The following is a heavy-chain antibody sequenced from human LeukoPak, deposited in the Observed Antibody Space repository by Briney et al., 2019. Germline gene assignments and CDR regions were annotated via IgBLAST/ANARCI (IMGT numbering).Heavy chain of an antibody. CDR2: ISSSGSVI. CDR3: ARESPDYSDR. J-gene: IGHJ4*02. V-gene: IGHV3-48*03. CDR1: GFIFSNFE. Sequence: GGSLRLSCAASGFIFSNFEMNWIRQAPGEGLEWISYISSSGSVIHYADSVKSRFTISRDNAKNSLYLQLTSLRAEDTAVYYCARESPDYSDRWGQGTLVTVSS.